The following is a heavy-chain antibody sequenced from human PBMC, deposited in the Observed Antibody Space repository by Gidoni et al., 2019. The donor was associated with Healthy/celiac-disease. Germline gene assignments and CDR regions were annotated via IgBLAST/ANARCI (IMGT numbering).Heavy chain of an antibody. CDR2: ISYDGSNK. J-gene: IGHJ4*02. Sequence: QVQQVESGGGVVQPGRSLRLSCAASGFTFSRYGMHWVRQAPGKGLEWVAVISYDGSNKYYADSVKGRFTISRDNSKNTLYLQMNSLRAEDTAVYYCAKDLDMYCGGDCQIDYWGQGTLVTVSS. V-gene: IGHV3-30*18. CDR3: AKDLDMYCGGDCQIDY. D-gene: IGHD2-21*02. CDR1: GFTFSRYG.